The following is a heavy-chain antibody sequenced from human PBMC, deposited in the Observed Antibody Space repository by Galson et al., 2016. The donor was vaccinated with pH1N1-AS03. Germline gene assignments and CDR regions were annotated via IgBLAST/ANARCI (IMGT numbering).Heavy chain of an antibody. J-gene: IGHJ4*02. V-gene: IGHV3-15*01. CDR3: TTDVPMSGGALDS. CDR1: GRIFSNLW. Sequence: SLRLSCAASGRIFSNLWMMWVRQSPGKGPEWVGRIKSTVHGETTDYAAPVKGRFTISRDDSKNTVYLQMNSLKTEETALYYCTTDVPMSGGALDSWGQGTPVTVSS. D-gene: IGHD3-16*01. CDR2: IKSTVHGETT.